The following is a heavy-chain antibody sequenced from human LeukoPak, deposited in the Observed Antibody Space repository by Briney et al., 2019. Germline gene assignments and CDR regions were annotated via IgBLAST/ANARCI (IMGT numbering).Heavy chain of an antibody. J-gene: IGHJ4*02. Sequence: GQSLRLSCTTSGFAFDDFAMSWVREPAGKGLEWVGFIRRRAYGGAAEYAASVKGRFIISRDDSKGIAYLQMNSLKTEDTAVYYCSRNGLVDFDYWGQGSRVIVSP. V-gene: IGHV3-49*04. CDR3: SRNGLVDFDY. CDR2: IRRRAYGGAA. CDR1: GFAFDDFA.